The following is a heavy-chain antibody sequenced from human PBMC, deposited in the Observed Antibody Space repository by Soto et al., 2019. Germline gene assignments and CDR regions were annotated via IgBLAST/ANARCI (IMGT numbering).Heavy chain of an antibody. CDR2: TYYRTNWHN. J-gene: IGHJ6*02. CDR3: ARDRAQYGMDV. Sequence: QVQLQQSGPRLVKPSQTLSLTCAISGDSVSSKSGARNWIRQSPSRGLEWLGRTYYRTNWHNDSAVSVRSRIIINPDTSKNHFSLQLHSVTPEDTGVYYCARDRAQYGMDVWGQGTTVTVSS. CDR1: GDSVSSKSGA. D-gene: IGHD3-10*01. V-gene: IGHV6-1*01.